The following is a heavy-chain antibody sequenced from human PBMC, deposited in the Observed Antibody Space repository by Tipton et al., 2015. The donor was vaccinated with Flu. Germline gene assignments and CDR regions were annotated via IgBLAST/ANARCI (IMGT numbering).Heavy chain of an antibody. V-gene: IGHV4-38-2*01. Sequence: GLVKPSETLSLTCGVSGNSIRSSDYYWGWIRQPPGKGPEWIGNIFHSGNTYLNPSLKSRVTISIDTSKNQFSLKLSSVTAADTAVYYCARRDYSNYVSEPKNWFDPWGQGALVTVSS. D-gene: IGHD4-11*01. CDR3: ARRDYSNYVSEPKNWFDP. J-gene: IGHJ5*02. CDR1: GNSIRSSDYY. CDR2: IFHSGNT.